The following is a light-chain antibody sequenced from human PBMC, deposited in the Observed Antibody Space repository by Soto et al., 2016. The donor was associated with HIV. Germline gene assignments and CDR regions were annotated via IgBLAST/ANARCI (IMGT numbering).Light chain of an antibody. CDR2: DDS. J-gene: IGLJ2*01. Sequence: SYVLTQPPSVSVAPRQTATITCGGNKIGSKLVHWYRQRPGQAPVLVIYDDSDRPSGIPERFSGSNSGNTATLTINTVEAGDEADYYCQVWDSDRDHVVFGGGTKLNVL. V-gene: IGLV3-21*02. CDR3: QVWDSDRDHVV. CDR1: KIGSKL.